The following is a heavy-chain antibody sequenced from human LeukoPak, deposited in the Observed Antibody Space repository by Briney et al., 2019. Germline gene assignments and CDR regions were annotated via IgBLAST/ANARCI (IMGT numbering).Heavy chain of an antibody. CDR2: IYYSGYT. V-gene: IGHV4-4*08. CDR1: GGSISSYY. Sequence: SETLSLTCTVSGGSISSYYWSWIRQPPGKGLKWIGNIYYSGYTTYSPSLRSRVIISVDTSKNQFSLKLNSVTAADTAVYYCARDGGQEAFDYWGQGTLVTVSS. D-gene: IGHD3-3*01. J-gene: IGHJ4*02. CDR3: ARDGGQEAFDY.